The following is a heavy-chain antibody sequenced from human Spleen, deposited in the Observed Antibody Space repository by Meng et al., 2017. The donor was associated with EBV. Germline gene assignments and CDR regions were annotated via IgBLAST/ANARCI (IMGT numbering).Heavy chain of an antibody. D-gene: IGHD3-22*01. J-gene: IGHJ5*02. CDR1: GYTFTSYG. V-gene: IGHV1-18*01. CDR2: ISTYNGNT. CDR3: ARDYYDSSSYPT. Sequence: VQRMQSGAEVKKPGASVKVSCKASGYTFTSYGISWVRQAPGQGLEWMGWISTYNGNTNYAKNFQGRVTMSTDTSTSTAYMELRSLRSDDTAVYYCARDYYDSSSYPTWGQGTLVTVSS.